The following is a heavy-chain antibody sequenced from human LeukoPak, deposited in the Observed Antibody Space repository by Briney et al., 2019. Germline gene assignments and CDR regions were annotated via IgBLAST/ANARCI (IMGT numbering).Heavy chain of an antibody. D-gene: IGHD2-15*01. CDR3: AKFGKKVVVVAAVDLDS. J-gene: IGHJ4*02. Sequence: GGSLRLSCAASGFTFSSYAMGWVRQAPGKGLEWVSGIVSRGGTTYYADSVKGRFIISRDNSKNTLYLQMNSLRAEDTAVYYCAKFGKKVVVVAAVDLDSWGQGTLVTVSS. V-gene: IGHV3-23*01. CDR2: IVSRGGTT. CDR1: GFTFSSYA.